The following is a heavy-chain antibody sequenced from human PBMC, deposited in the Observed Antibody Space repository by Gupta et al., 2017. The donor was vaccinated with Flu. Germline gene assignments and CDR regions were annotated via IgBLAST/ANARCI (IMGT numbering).Heavy chain of an antibody. CDR2: NYYGGKT. CDR3: ARHTGCNDNSCFLSDGMDV. V-gene: IGHV4-39*01. Sequence: ISRTPGKGLEWIWTNYYGGKTDSNPSLKGSVDISVDPSKGQFSLEMTSVAAADTAVYYCARHTGCNDNSCFLSDGMDVSGQVTTVTVSS. J-gene: IGHJ6*02. D-gene: IGHD2-2*01.